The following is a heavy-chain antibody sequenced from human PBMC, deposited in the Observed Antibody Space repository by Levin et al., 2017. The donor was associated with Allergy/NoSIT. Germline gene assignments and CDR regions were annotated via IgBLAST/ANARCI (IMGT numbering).Heavy chain of an antibody. J-gene: IGHJ3*02. CDR1: GFTFSSYG. CDR2: ISYDGSNK. CDR3: AKADSSGYTSDAFDI. Sequence: GGSLRLSCAASGFTFSSYGMHWVRQAPGKGLEWVAVISYDGSNKYYADSVKGRFTISRDNSKNTLYLQMNSLRAEDTAVYYCAKADSSGYTSDAFDIWGQGTMVTVSS. V-gene: IGHV3-30*18. D-gene: IGHD3-22*01.